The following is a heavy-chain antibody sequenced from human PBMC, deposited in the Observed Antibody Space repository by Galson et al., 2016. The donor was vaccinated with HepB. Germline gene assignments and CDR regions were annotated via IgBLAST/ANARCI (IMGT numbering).Heavy chain of an antibody. CDR2: ISSTSSSM. D-gene: IGHD2-2*01. Sequence: SLRLSCAASGSTFSTSTMNWVRQAPGKGLEWVSYISSTSSSMYYANSVKGRFTISRDNAKTSVYLQMNSLKDEDTAVYYCRTNAYWGQGTLVTVSS. CDR3: RTNAY. V-gene: IGHV3-48*02. CDR1: GSTFSTST. J-gene: IGHJ4*02.